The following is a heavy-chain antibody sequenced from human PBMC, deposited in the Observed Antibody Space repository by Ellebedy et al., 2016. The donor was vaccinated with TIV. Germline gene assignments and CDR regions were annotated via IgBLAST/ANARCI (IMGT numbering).Heavy chain of an antibody. CDR2: IWHDGSTI. J-gene: IGHJ4*02. Sequence: GESLKISCVASGFTFSRYGFDRYGMHWVRQAPGQGPEWVACIWHDGSTIHLADSVKGRFTISRDNSKNTLALQMDSLRPEDTAIYHCAKEKDPKEWGVIWDSWGQGTRVTVSS. D-gene: IGHD3-10*01. V-gene: IGHV3-30*02. CDR1: GFTFSRYGFDRYG. CDR3: AKEKDPKEWGVIWDS.